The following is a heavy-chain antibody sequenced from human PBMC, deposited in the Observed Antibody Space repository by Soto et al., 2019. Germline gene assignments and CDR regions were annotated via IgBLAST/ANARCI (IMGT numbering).Heavy chain of an antibody. CDR2: SRKKANSYTT. V-gene: IGHV3-72*01. D-gene: IGHD3-3*01. J-gene: IGHJ4*02. Sequence: PGGSLRLSCAGTGFTLSDHHMDWVRQAPGKGLEWVGRSRKKANSYTTEYAASVQGRFTISRDDSDTSLYLQMNNLKTEDTAVYYCARLSKDWFSDYWGQGTQVTVSS. CDR3: ARLSKDWFSDY. CDR1: GFTLSDHH.